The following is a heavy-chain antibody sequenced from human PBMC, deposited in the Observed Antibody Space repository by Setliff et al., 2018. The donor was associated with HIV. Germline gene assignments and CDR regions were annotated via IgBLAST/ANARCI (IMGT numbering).Heavy chain of an antibody. V-gene: IGHV4-4*02. D-gene: IGHD3-22*01. CDR2: IFHIGST. CDR1: GDSITSSNW. CDR3: ARGGGEYYYDSSGYSLFDS. J-gene: IGHJ4*02. Sequence: SETLSLTCAVSGDSITSSNWWSWVRQSPGKGLEWIGGIFHIGSTNYNPSLKSRVTISVDKSKNHFSLKLSSVTAADTAVYYCARGGGEYYYDSSGYSLFDSWGQGTLVTVSS.